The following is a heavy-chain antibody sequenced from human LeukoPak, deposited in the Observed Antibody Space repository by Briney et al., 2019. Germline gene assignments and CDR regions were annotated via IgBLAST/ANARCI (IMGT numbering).Heavy chain of an antibody. J-gene: IGHJ4*02. CDR2: IYYSGST. D-gene: IGHD6-13*01. CDR3: ARGIQRVDY. CDR1: GGSISSYY. Sequence: SETLSLTCTVSGGSISSYYWSWIRQPPGKGLEWIGYIYYSGSTNYNPSLKTRVTISVDTSKNQSSLKLSSLTAADTAVHYCARGIQRVDYGGKGTLVTASS. V-gene: IGHV4-59*01.